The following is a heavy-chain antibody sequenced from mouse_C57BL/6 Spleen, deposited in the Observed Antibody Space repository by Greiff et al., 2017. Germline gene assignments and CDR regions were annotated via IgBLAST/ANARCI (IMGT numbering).Heavy chain of an antibody. CDR3: ATDSSGYWFAY. D-gene: IGHD3-2*02. V-gene: IGHV1-64*01. J-gene: IGHJ3*01. CDR2: IHPNSGST. Sequence: QVQLQQSGAELVKPGASVKLSCKASGYTFTSYWMHWVKQRPGKGLEWIGMIHPNSGSTNYNEKFKSKATLTVDKSSSTSYMQLSSLTSEDSAVYYCATDSSGYWFAYWGQGTLVTVSA. CDR1: GYTFTSYW.